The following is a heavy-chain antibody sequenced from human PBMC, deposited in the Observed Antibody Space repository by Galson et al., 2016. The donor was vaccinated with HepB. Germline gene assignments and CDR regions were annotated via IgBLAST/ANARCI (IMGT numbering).Heavy chain of an antibody. D-gene: IGHD3-16*02. CDR3: ARGLAPSEAIVQSPDY. V-gene: IGHV4-59*11. Sequence: SETLSLTCTVSGGSMRGLYWSWIRQAPGKGLEVIGYIYYSGRTNYRPSLTSRVTISADTSRNQFSLKLTSVTPAATGVYYCARGLAPSEAIVQSPDYWGQGVLITVS. CDR1: GGSMRGLY. CDR2: IYYSGRT. J-gene: IGHJ4*02.